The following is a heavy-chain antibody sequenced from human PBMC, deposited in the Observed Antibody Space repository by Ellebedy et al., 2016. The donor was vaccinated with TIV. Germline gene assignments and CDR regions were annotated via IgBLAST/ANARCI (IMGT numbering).Heavy chain of an antibody. CDR3: AKFSYYGSGSYYPFDY. Sequence: GGSLRLSXAASGFTFSSYAMSWVRQAPGKGLEWVSAISGSGGSTYYADSVKGRFTISRDNAKNSMYLQMNSLRAEDTAVYYCAKFSYYGSGSYYPFDYWGQGTLVTVSS. D-gene: IGHD3-10*01. CDR1: GFTFSSYA. J-gene: IGHJ4*02. CDR2: ISGSGGST. V-gene: IGHV3-23*01.